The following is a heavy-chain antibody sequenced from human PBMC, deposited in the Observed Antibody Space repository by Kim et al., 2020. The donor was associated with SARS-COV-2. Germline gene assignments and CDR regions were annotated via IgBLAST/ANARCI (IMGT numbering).Heavy chain of an antibody. V-gene: IGHV3-21*04. CDR1: GFTFSSYS. D-gene: IGHD3-10*01. CDR2: ISSSSSSYI. CDR3: ARELSDRFGELDY. J-gene: IGHJ4*02. Sequence: GGSLRLSCAASGFTFSSYSMNWVRQAPGKGLEWVSSISSSSSSYIYYADSVKGRFTISRDNAKNSLYLQMNSLRAEDTAVYYCARELSDRFGELDYWGQGTLVTVSS.